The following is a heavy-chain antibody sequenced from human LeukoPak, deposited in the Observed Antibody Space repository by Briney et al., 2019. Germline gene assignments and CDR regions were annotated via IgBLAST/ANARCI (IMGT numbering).Heavy chain of an antibody. CDR3: ARVDYGGNPDFDY. J-gene: IGHJ4*02. D-gene: IGHD4-23*01. CDR1: GGSISSSYW. V-gene: IGHV4-4*02. Sequence: KPSETLSLTCAVSGGSISSSYWWSWVRQPPGKGLEWIGEVWHSGSTNYYPSLKSRVTISIEKSKNQFSLKLSSVTAADTAVYYCARVDYGGNPDFDYWGQGTLVTVSS. CDR2: VWHSGST.